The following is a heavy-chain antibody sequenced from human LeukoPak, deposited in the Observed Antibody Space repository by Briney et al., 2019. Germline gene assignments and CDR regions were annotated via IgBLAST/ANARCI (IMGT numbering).Heavy chain of an antibody. J-gene: IGHJ4*02. CDR1: GYSISSGYY. CDR2: IYHSGST. D-gene: IGHD3-10*01. CDR3: AKALRGVIVFDY. V-gene: IGHV4-38-2*02. Sequence: SETLSLTCTVSGYSISSGYYWGWIRQPPGKGLEWIGSIYHSGSTYYNPSLKSRVTISVDTSKNQFSLKLSSVTAADTAVYYCAKALRGVIVFDYWGQGTLVTVSS.